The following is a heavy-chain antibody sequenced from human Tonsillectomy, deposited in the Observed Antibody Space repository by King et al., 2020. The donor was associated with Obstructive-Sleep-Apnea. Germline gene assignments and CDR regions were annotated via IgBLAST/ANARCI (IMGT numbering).Heavy chain of an antibody. V-gene: IGHV4-34*01. CDR3: ARGTWDCSGGTCYSYYGMDV. J-gene: IGHJ6*02. Sequence: QVQLQQWGAGLLKPSETLSLTCAVYGGSFSGYFWTWIRQPPGKGLEWIGEINHSGSTNYNPSRKSRVTISVDTSKNQFSLKVTSVTAADTAVYYCARGTWDCSGGTCYSYYGMDVWGHGTTVTVSS. D-gene: IGHD2-15*01. CDR1: GGSFSGYF. CDR2: INHSGST.